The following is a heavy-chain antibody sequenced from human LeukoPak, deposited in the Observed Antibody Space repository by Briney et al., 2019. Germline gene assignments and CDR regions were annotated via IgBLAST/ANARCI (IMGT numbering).Heavy chain of an antibody. Sequence: SGTLSLTCAVSGGSIRSTNWWSWVRQPPGKGLERIAEIFHSGTINYNTSLKSRVTMSLDKSKNQFSLKLTSVTAADTAVYYCARVRDGSRFDYWGQGTLVTVSS. CDR2: IFHSGTI. J-gene: IGHJ4*02. CDR1: GGSIRSTNW. V-gene: IGHV4-4*02. CDR3: ARVRDGSRFDY. D-gene: IGHD1-26*01.